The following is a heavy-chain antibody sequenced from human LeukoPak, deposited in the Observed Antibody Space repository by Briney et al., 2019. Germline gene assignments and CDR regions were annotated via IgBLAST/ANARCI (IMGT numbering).Heavy chain of an antibody. D-gene: IGHD1-1*01. J-gene: IGHJ5*02. CDR2: ISASGST. Sequence: PSQTLSLTCTVSGGSISSGSYFWSWIRQPAGKGLEWIGRISASGSTNFNPSLKSRVTMSVDTSENQFSLKLSSVTAADTAVYYCARYKLGWFDPWGQGTLVTVSS. CDR1: GGSISSGSYF. V-gene: IGHV4-61*02. CDR3: ARYKLGWFDP.